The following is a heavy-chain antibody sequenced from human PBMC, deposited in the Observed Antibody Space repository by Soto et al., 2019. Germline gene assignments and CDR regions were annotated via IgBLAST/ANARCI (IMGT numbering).Heavy chain of an antibody. V-gene: IGHV4-39*01. Sequence: QLQLQESGPGLVKASETLSLTCTVSGGSISSSSYSWAWIRQPPGKGLEWIGTIYYSGSTYYNPSLKSRVTISVATSENQFSLKLSSVTAADTSVYYCARASIAAIGTGGRYFQHWGQGTLVTVSS. CDR2: IYYSGST. D-gene: IGHD6-13*01. CDR3: ARASIAAIGTGGRYFQH. J-gene: IGHJ1*01. CDR1: GGSISSSSYS.